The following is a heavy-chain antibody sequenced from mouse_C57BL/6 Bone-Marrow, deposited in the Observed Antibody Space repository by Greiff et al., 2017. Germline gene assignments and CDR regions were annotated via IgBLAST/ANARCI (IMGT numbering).Heavy chain of an antibody. CDR2: INPYNGGT. D-gene: IGHD1-1*01. V-gene: IGHV1-19*01. Sequence: LVEPGASVKMSCKASGYTFTDYYMNWVKQSHGKSLEWIGVINPYNGGTSYNQKFKGKATLTVDKSSSTAYMELNSLTSEDSAVYYCALYYGTDYFDYWGQGTTLTVSS. J-gene: IGHJ2*01. CDR1: GYTFTDYY. CDR3: ALYYGTDYFDY.